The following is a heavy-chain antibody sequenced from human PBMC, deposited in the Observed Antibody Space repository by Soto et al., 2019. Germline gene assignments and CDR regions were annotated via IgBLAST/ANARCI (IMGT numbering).Heavy chain of an antibody. Sequence: EVQLVETGGHLIHPGGSLGLSCAVSGFTVSSNYMSWVRQAPGKGLEWVSGFYSGGSTYYADSVKGRFTIPRDKFKNMLYLQMNSLRAEDTAMYFCARGNGYTFGYFYFDYWGQGTLVTVSS. D-gene: IGHD5-18*01. J-gene: IGHJ4*02. CDR3: ARGNGYTFGYFYFDY. CDR2: FYSGGST. V-gene: IGHV3-53*02. CDR1: GFTVSSNY.